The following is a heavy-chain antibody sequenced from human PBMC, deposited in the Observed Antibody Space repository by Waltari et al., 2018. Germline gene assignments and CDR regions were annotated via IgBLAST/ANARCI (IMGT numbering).Heavy chain of an antibody. CDR3: ARALSGGDRPSWFDP. J-gene: IGHJ5*02. CDR1: GYSISSGYY. CDR2: IYHSGST. D-gene: IGHD3-10*01. V-gene: IGHV4-38-2*02. Sequence: QVQLQESGPGLVKPSETLSLTCTVSGYSISSGYYWGWIRQPPGKGLEWIGSIYHSGSTSYSRSLKSRVTISVDTSKNQFSLKLSSVTAADTAVYYCARALSGGDRPSWFDPWGQGTLVTVSS.